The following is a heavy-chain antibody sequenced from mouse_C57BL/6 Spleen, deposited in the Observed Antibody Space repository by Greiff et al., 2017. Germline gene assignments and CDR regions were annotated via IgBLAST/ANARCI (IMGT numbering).Heavy chain of an antibody. J-gene: IGHJ4*01. V-gene: IGHV1-69*01. D-gene: IGHD2-12*01. CDR2: IDPSDSYT. CDR1: GYTFTSYW. Sequence: QVQLQQPGAELVMPGASVKLSCKASGYTFTSYWMHWVKQRPGQGLEWIGEIDPSDSYTNYNQKFKGKSTLTVDKSSSTAYMQLSSLTSEDSAVYYCARMEADSEKFLDYWGQGTSVTVSS. CDR3: ARMEADSEKFLDY.